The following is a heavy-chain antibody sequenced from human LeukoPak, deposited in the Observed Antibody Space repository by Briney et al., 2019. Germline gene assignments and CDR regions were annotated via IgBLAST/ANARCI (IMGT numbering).Heavy chain of an antibody. J-gene: IGHJ4*02. CDR3: AKDPGGGGTDY. V-gene: IGHV3-23*01. Sequence: GESLRLSCAASGLTFSSYAMSWVRQAPGKGLEWVSAISGSGGSTYYADSVKGRFTISRDNSKNTLYLQMNSLRAEDTAVYYCAKDPGGGGTDYWGQGTLVTVSS. CDR1: GLTFSSYA. CDR2: ISGSGGST. D-gene: IGHD1-26*01.